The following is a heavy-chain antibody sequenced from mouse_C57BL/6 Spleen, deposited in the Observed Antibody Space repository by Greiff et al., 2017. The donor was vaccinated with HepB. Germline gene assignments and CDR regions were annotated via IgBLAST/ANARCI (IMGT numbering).Heavy chain of an antibody. CDR1: GYSITSGYY. CDR2: ISYDGSN. V-gene: IGHV3-6*01. Sequence: EVKLMESGPGLVKPSQSLSLTCSVTGYSITSGYYWNWIRQFPGNKLEWMGYISYDGSNNYNPSLKNRISITRDTSKNQFFLKLNSVTTEDTATYYCARWTSYYFDYWGQGTTLTVSS. J-gene: IGHJ2*01. CDR3: ARWTSYYFDY.